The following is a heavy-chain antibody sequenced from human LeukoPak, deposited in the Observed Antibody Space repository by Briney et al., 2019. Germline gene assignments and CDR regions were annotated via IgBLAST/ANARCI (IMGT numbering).Heavy chain of an antibody. D-gene: IGHD6-19*01. V-gene: IGHV3-7*01. CDR3: ARWGAMGSGFIDY. CDR2: IKQDGSEK. Sequence: GGSLRLSCAASGFTFSSYWMSWVRQAPGKGLEWVANIKQDGSEKYYVDSVKGRFTISRDNAKNSLYLQMNSLRAEDTAVYYCARWGAMGSGFIDYWGQGTLVTVSS. CDR1: GFTFSSYW. J-gene: IGHJ4*02.